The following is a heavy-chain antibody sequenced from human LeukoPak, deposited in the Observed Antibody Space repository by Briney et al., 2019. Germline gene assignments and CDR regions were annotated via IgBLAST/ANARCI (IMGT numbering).Heavy chain of an antibody. D-gene: IGHD2-15*01. Sequence: GGSLRLSCAASGFTFSGYAMSWVRQAPGKGPEWVSAISGSGGSTYYADSVKGRFTISRDNSKTTLYLQMNSLRADDTAVYCCAKEALLAATYYFDYWGQGTLVTVSS. CDR1: GFTFSGYA. J-gene: IGHJ4*02. CDR3: AKEALLAATYYFDY. CDR2: ISGSGGST. V-gene: IGHV3-23*01.